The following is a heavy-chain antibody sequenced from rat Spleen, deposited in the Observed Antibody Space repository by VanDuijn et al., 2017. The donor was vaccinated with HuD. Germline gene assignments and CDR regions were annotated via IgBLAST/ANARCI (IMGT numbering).Heavy chain of an antibody. Sequence: EVQLVESGGGLVQPGRSVKLSCAASGFTFSSFPMAWVRQAPTKGLEWVATIGTGGDTTYYRDSVKGRFTISRDNAKSTLFLRMDSLRSEDTATYYCARSGYGGYYFDYWGQGVMVTVSS. CDR2: IGTGGDTT. D-gene: IGHD1-11*01. CDR1: GFTFSSFP. J-gene: IGHJ2*01. CDR3: ARSGYGGYYFDY. V-gene: IGHV5-46*01.